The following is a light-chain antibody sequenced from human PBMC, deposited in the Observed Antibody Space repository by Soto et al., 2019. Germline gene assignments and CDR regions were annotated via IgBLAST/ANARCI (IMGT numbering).Light chain of an antibody. J-gene: IGLJ2*01. CDR3: AAGQDGGGGVV. V-gene: IGLV1-44*01. CDR2: SDN. CDR1: SSNIGSNT. Sequence: QSVLTQPPSASGTPGQRVTISCSGSSSNIGSNTVTWYQQLPGTAPKLLIYSDNQRPSGVPDRFSGSKSGPSASLAISGRRSEDEADYYCAAGQDGGGGVVFGGGTKVTVL.